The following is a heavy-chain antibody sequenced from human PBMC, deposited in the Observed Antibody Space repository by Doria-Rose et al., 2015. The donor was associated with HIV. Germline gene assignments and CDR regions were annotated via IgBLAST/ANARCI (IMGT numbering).Heavy chain of an antibody. D-gene: IGHD6-13*01. Sequence: QITLKESGPALVKPIETLTLTCTVSGVSLSSPGMGVSWIRQPPGKALEWLANIFPDDERSYKTSLKSRLTISRGTSKSQVVLTMTDMDPVDTATYYCARIKSSRWYHKYYFDFWGQGTLVIVSA. CDR1: GVSLSSPGMG. J-gene: IGHJ4*02. V-gene: IGHV2-26*01. CDR3: ARIKSSRWYHKYYFDF. CDR2: IFPDDER.